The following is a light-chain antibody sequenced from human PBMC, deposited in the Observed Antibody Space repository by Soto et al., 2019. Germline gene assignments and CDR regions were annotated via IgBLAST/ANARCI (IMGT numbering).Light chain of an antibody. J-gene: IGLJ2*01. CDR2: HVS. CDR1: SSEGGGYNY. V-gene: IGLV2-14*01. Sequence: QSALTQHDSVSGSPGQSITISCTGTSSEGGGYNYVSWYQQHPGKAPKFMIYHVSNRPSGVSNRFSGSKSGNTASLTIAGLQAEDKADYYCSSYTSSSPYRGVVFGGGTEVSVL. CDR3: SSYTSSSPYRGVV.